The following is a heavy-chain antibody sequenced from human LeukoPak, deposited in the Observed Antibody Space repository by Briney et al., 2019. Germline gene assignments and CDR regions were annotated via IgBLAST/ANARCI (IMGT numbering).Heavy chain of an antibody. CDR3: ARDRNPTTNNWFDP. D-gene: IGHD1-14*01. CDR2: IYYSGST. V-gene: IGHV4-39*07. J-gene: IGHJ5*02. CDR1: GGSIGRNSFY. Sequence: SETLSLICTVSGGSIGRNSFYWGWIRQPPGKGLEWIGSIYYSGSTYYNPSLKSRVSISVDTSKSQFSLKLSSVTAADTAVYYCARDRNPTTNNWFDPWGQGTLVTVSS.